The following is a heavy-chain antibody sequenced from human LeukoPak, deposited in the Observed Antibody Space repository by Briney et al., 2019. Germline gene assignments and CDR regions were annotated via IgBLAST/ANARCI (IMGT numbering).Heavy chain of an antibody. Sequence: SETLSLTCAVYGGSFSGYYWGWIRQPPGKGLEWIGSIYYSGSTYYNPSLKSRVTISVDTSKNQFSLKLSSVTAADTAVYYCARHGTPTSFYHSSWYGGDYFDYWGQGTLVTVSS. D-gene: IGHD6-13*01. CDR1: GGSFSGYY. V-gene: IGHV4-39*01. J-gene: IGHJ4*02. CDR2: IYYSGST. CDR3: ARHGTPTSFYHSSWYGGDYFDY.